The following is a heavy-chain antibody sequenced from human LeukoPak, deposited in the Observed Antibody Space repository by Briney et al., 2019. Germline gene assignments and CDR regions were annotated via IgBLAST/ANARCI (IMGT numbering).Heavy chain of an antibody. D-gene: IGHD1-1*01. Sequence: GGSLRLSCAASGFTFTNYWLHWVRQVPGKGLMWVSRINGDGNNVNYADSVKGRFTISRDNAKNTLHLQMNSLRAEDTAVYYCAAGPAGNGHLSSYWGQGTRVTVSS. CDR3: AAGPAGNGHLSSY. V-gene: IGHV3-74*01. J-gene: IGHJ4*02. CDR1: GFTFTNYW. CDR2: INGDGNNV.